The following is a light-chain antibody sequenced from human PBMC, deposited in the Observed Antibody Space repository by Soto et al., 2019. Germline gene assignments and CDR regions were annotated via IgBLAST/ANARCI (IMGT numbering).Light chain of an antibody. V-gene: IGLV4-69*01. Sequence: QLVLPQSHSASASLRASVKLTCTLSSEYITYAISGHQQQSGTGPRFLMKIKYDGTHSKGVGFFARFSGSSSVSERHLTISRLQSEDEVFDYGQSLGTGIQVFGGGTKRTVL. CDR3: QSLGTGIQV. CDR1: SEYITYA. CDR2: IKYDGTH. J-gene: IGLJ3*02.